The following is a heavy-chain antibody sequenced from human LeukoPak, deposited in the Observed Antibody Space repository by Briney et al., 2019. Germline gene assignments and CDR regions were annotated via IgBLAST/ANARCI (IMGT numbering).Heavy chain of an antibody. Sequence: APVKVSCKASGYTFSDFYIHWVRQAPGQGLEYVGWITPKSGDTYSPQRFQGRVTMTRDASISTAYMELSSLRSDDTAVYFCARVRLADERAWAYWGQGTLVTVSS. CDR2: ITPKSGDT. J-gene: IGHJ4*02. CDR3: ARVRLADERAWAY. CDR1: GYTFSDFY. V-gene: IGHV1-2*02. D-gene: IGHD3-3*02.